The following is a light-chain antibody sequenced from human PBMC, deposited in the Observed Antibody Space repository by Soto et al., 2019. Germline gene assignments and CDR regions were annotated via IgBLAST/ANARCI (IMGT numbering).Light chain of an antibody. CDR1: QTISSL. J-gene: IGKJ1*01. Sequence: DIQMTQSPSTLSASVGDRVTITCRASQTISSLLAWYQQKPGKAPKLLICDASSLESGVPSRFSGSGSGTEFTLTISSLQPDDFATYYCQQYNSYSRTFGQGTKVDIK. V-gene: IGKV1-5*01. CDR3: QQYNSYSRT. CDR2: DAS.